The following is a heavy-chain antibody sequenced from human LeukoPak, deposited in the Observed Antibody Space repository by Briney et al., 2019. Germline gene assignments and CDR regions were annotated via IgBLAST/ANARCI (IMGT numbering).Heavy chain of an antibody. Sequence: SCKASGGTFSSYAMHWVRQAPGKGLEWVAVISYDGSNKCYADSVKGRFTISRDNSKNTLYLQMNSLRAEDTAVYYCARGDLRSNYYDSSGYWYYFDYWGQGTLVTVSS. CDR1: GGTFSSYA. CDR3: ARGDLRSNYYDSSGYWYYFDY. V-gene: IGHV3-30-3*01. CDR2: ISYDGSNK. D-gene: IGHD3-22*01. J-gene: IGHJ4*02.